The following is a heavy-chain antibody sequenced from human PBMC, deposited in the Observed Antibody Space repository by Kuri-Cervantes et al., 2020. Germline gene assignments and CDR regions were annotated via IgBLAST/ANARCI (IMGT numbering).Heavy chain of an antibody. CDR2: IWYDGSNK. J-gene: IGHJ4*02. CDR1: GFTFSSYG. D-gene: IGHD1-26*01. CDR3: AKIRQVGADGGFDY. Sequence: GESLKSSCAASGFTFSSYGMHWVRQAPGKGLEWVAVIWYDGSNKYYADSVKGRFTISRDNSKNTLYLQMNSLRAEDTAVYYCAKIRQVGADGGFDYWGQGTLVTVSS. V-gene: IGHV3-33*06.